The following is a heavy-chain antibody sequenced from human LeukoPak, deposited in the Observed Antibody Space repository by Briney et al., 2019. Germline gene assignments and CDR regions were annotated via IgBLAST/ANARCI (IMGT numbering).Heavy chain of an antibody. V-gene: IGHV3-23*01. CDR2: ISGSGGST. Sequence: GGSLRLSCAASGFTFSSYAMSWVRQAPGKGLEWVSAISGSGGSTYYADSVNGRFTISRDNSKNTLYLQMNSLRAEDTAVYYCAKDTLKYSGYDTFDYWGQGTLVTVSS. J-gene: IGHJ4*02. CDR3: AKDTLKYSGYDTFDY. CDR1: GFTFSSYA. D-gene: IGHD5-12*01.